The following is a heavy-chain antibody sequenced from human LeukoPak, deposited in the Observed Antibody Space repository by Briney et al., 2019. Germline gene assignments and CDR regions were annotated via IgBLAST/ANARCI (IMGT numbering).Heavy chain of an antibody. CDR2: MNPNSGNT. CDR1: GYTFTSYD. V-gene: IGHV1-8*01. J-gene: IGHJ4*02. Sequence: ASVKVSCKASGYTFTSYDINWVRQATGQGLEWMGWMNPNSGNTGYAQKFQGRVTMTRNTSISTAYMELSSLGSEDTAVYYCARGTSTYDYVWGSYRYLDYWGQGTLATVSS. CDR3: ARGTSTYDYVWGSYRYLDY. D-gene: IGHD3-16*02.